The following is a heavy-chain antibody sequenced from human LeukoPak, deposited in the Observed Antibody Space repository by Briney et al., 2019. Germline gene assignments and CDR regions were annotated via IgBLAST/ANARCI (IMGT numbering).Heavy chain of an antibody. CDR3: AREGIFGARSQAH. V-gene: IGHV1-69*05. Sequence: SSVKVSCKASGRTFSSYAISWVRQAPGQGLEWMGGIIPIFGTANYAQKFQGRVTITTDESTSTAYMELSSLRSEDTAVYYCAREGIFGARSQAHWGQGTLVTVSS. CDR1: GRTFSSYA. J-gene: IGHJ4*02. CDR2: IIPIFGTA. D-gene: IGHD3-3*01.